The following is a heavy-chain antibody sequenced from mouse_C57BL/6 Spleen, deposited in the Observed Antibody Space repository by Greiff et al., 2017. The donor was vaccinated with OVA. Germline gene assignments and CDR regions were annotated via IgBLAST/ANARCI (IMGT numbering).Heavy chain of an antibody. CDR2: IPPNSGSP. V-gene: IGHV1-64*01. Sequence: QVQLQQPGAELVKPGASVKLSCKASGYTFTSYWMNWVKQRPGPGLEWIGMIPPNSGSPNYNEKFKSKATLTVDKSSSTAYMQLSSLTSEDSAVYYCARTNYCCRDVDYWGQGTTLTVSS. CDR3: ARTNYCCRDVDY. D-gene: IGHD1-1*01. J-gene: IGHJ2*01. CDR1: GYTFTSYW.